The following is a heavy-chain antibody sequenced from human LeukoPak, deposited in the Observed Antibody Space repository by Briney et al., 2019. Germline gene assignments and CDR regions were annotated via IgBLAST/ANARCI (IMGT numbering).Heavy chain of an antibody. CDR1: GGSISGYY. CDR2: IYYSGTT. Sequence: SETLSLTCTVSGGSISGYYWSWIRQPPGKGLEWIGYIYYSGTTNYNPSLKSRVTISVDTSKNQFSLKLNSVTAADTAVYYCARVETAMVDFDYWGQGTLVTVSS. J-gene: IGHJ4*02. D-gene: IGHD5-18*01. CDR3: ARVETAMVDFDY. V-gene: IGHV4-59*01.